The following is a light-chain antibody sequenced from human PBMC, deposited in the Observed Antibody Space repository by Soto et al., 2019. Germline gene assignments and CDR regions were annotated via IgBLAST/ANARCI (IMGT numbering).Light chain of an antibody. CDR2: EVA. Sequence: QSALTQPAPVSGSPGQSITIACTGTNSDIGFYNYVSWYQQHPGEAPKLIIYEVAKRPSGVSSRFSGSKSGNTASLTISGLQAEDEADYHCSSYTSSSPLYVFGTGTKLTVL. J-gene: IGLJ1*01. CDR1: NSDIGFYNY. CDR3: SSYTSSSPLYV. V-gene: IGLV2-14*01.